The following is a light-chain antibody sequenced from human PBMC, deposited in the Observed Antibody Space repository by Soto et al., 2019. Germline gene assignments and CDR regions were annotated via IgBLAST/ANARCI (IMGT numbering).Light chain of an antibody. Sequence: DIVMTQSPDSLAVSLGERATINCKSSQSLLANCNNKNCLAWYQHKPGQPPKMLILWASTRESGVPDRFSGSGSGTDFTLTISSLQPDDFATYYCQQYNSYSQTFGQGTKVEIK. CDR3: QQYNSYSQT. CDR1: QSLLANCNNKNC. V-gene: IGKV4-1*01. CDR2: WAS. J-gene: IGKJ1*01.